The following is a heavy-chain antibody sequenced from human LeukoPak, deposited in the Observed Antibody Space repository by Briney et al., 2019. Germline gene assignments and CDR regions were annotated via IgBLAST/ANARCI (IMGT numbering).Heavy chain of an antibody. CDR1: GFTFSSYS. CDR3: ARVLAGYYDSSGYSGNDAFDI. J-gene: IGHJ3*02. V-gene: IGHV3-21*01. Sequence: KPGGYLRLSCAASGFTFSSYSMNWVRQAPGKGLEWVSSISSSSSYIYYADSVKGRFTISRDNAKNSLYLQMNSLRAEDTAVYYCARVLAGYYDSSGYSGNDAFDIWGQGTMVTVSS. D-gene: IGHD3-22*01. CDR2: ISSSSSYI.